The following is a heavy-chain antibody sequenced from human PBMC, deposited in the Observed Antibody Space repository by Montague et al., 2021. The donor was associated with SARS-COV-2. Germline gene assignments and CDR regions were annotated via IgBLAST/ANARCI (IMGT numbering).Heavy chain of an antibody. CDR2: SYTSGSI. D-gene: IGHD1-26*01. Sequence: TLSLTCTVSGDSITSGSYYWNWVRQSAGKGLEWVGRSYTSGSIDYNPSLKSRLTISVDTSKNQFSLKLSSVTAADTAVYFCAREWGSYSGRFDYWGQGALVTVSS. V-gene: IGHV4-61*02. CDR1: GDSITSGSYY. CDR3: AREWGSYSGRFDY. J-gene: IGHJ4*02.